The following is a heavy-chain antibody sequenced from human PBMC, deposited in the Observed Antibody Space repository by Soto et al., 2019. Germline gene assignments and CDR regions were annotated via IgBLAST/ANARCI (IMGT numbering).Heavy chain of an antibody. D-gene: IGHD4-17*01. V-gene: IGHV2-5*02. CDR3: AHSPPPTVTTSAEYFQH. Sequence: QITLKESGPTLVKPTQTLTLTCTFSGFSLSTNGVGVGWIRQPPGKALEWLALIYWDDDKRYSPSLKSRLTITKDTSKHQVVLTMTNMDPVDTATYYCAHSPPPTVTTSAEYFQHWGQGTLVTVSS. CDR2: IYWDDDK. CDR1: GFSLSTNGVG. J-gene: IGHJ1*01.